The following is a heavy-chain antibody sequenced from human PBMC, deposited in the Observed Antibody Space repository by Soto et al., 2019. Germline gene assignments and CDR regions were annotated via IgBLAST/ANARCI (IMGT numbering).Heavy chain of an antibody. Sequence: ESGPTLVNPTQTLTLTCTFSGFSLSTSGVGVGWIRQPPGKALEWLALIYWDDDKRYSPSLKSRLTITKDTSKNQVFLTMTNMDPVDTATYYCAHRPSVDTAMETGLVWFDPWGQGTLVTVPQ. J-gene: IGHJ5*02. CDR3: AHRPSVDTAMETGLVWFDP. CDR2: IYWDDDK. D-gene: IGHD5-18*01. V-gene: IGHV2-5*02. CDR1: GFSLSTSGVG.